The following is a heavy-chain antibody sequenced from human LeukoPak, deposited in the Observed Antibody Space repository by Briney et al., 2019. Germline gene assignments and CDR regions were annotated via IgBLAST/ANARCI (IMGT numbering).Heavy chain of an antibody. CDR1: GGSISSGSYY. Sequence: PSETLSLTCTVSGGSISSGSYYWSWIRQPAGKGLEWIGRIYTSGSTNYNPSLKGRVTISVDTSKNQFSLKLSSVTAADTAVYYCAREGAAAGPLTWVRPRQKYNWFDPWGQGTLVTVSS. CDR2: IYTSGST. V-gene: IGHV4-61*02. D-gene: IGHD6-13*01. J-gene: IGHJ5*02. CDR3: AREGAAAGPLTWVRPRQKYNWFDP.